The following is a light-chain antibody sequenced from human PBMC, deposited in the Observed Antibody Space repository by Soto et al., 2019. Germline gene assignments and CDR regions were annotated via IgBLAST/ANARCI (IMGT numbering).Light chain of an antibody. V-gene: IGKV4-1*01. CDR3: QQYYSTPGYT. Sequence: DIVMTQSPDSLAVSLGERATINCKSSQSVLYSSNNKNYLAWYQQKPGQPPKLLIYWASTRESGVPDRFSGSGSGTDFTLTISSLQAKDVAVYYCQQYYSTPGYTFGQGTKLVIK. CDR1: QSVLYSSNNKNY. J-gene: IGKJ2*01. CDR2: WAS.